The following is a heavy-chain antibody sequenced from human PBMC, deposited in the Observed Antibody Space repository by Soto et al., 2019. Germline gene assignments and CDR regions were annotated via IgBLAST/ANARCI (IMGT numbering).Heavy chain of an antibody. J-gene: IGHJ4*02. CDR3: ARVGHDFWSGYYVDY. Sequence: GGSLRLSCAASGFTFSSYWMSWVRQAPGKGLEWVANIKQDGSEKYYVDSVKGRFTISRDNAKNSLYLQMNSLRAEDTAVYYCARVGHDFWSGYYVDYWGQGTLVTVSS. CDR1: GFTFSSYW. CDR2: IKQDGSEK. V-gene: IGHV3-7*01. D-gene: IGHD3-3*01.